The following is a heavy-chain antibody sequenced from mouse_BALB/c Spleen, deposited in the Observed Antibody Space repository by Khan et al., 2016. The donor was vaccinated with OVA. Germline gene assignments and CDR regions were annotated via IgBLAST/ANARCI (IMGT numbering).Heavy chain of an antibody. CDR2: VSNGGSYT. V-gene: IGHV5-6*01. CDR1: GFTFSTYG. CDR3: TRLAYYYDSEGFAY. Sequence: EVELVESGGDLVKPGGSLKLSCAASGFTFSTYGMSWVRQTPDKRLEWVATVSNGGSYTYYADSVKGRFTISRDNAKNTLYLQMSGLKSDDTAMFYCTRLAYYYDSEGFAYWGQGTLVTVSA. J-gene: IGHJ3*01. D-gene: IGHD1-1*01.